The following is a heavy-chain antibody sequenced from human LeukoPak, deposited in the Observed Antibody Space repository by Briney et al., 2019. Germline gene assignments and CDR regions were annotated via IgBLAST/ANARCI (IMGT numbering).Heavy chain of an antibody. Sequence: PGGSLRLSCAASGFTFSSYAMSWVRQAPGKGLEWVSAISGSGGSTYYADSVKGRFPISRDNSKNTLYLQMNSLRAEDTAVYYCAKDSSGYYYSSGDAFDIWGQGTMVTVSS. CDR1: GFTFSSYA. V-gene: IGHV3-23*01. CDR2: ISGSGGST. J-gene: IGHJ3*02. D-gene: IGHD3-22*01. CDR3: AKDSSGYYYSSGDAFDI.